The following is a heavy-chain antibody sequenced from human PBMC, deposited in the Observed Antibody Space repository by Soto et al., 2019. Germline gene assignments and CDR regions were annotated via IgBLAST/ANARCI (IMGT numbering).Heavy chain of an antibody. Sequence: SETLSLTCTVSGGPISSSSYYWGWIRQPPGKGLEWIGSIYYSGSTYYNPSLKSRVTISVDTSKNQFSLKLSSVTAADTAVYYCARHRREYYYYGMDVWGQGTTVTVSS. J-gene: IGHJ6*02. V-gene: IGHV4-39*01. CDR3: ARHRREYYYYGMDV. CDR2: IYYSGST. CDR1: GGPISSSSYY.